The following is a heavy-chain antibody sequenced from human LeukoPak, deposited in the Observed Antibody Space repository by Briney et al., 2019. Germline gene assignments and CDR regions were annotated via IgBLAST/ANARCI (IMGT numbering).Heavy chain of an antibody. CDR2: INHSGST. V-gene: IGHV4-34*01. D-gene: IGHD3-10*01. CDR3: ARSGIEEYYYGSGSYFGEFDY. J-gene: IGHJ4*02. Sequence: PSETLSLTCAVYGGSFSGYYWSWIRQPPGKGLEWIGEINHSGSTNYNPSLKSRLTLSVDTSKNQFSLKLSSVTAADTAVYYCARSGIEEYYYGSGSYFGEFDYWGQGTLVTVSS. CDR1: GGSFSGYY.